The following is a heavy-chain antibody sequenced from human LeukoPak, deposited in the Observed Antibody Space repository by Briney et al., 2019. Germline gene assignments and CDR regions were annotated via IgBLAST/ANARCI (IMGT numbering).Heavy chain of an antibody. CDR1: GGSFSGYY. CDR2: INHSGST. Sequence: SETLSLTCAVYGGSFSGYYWSWIRQPPGKGLEWIGEINHSGSTNYNPSLKSRVTISVDTSKNQFSLKLSSVTAADTAVYYCARTGDPGSSWFLWYFDLWGRGTLVTVSS. CDR3: ARTGDPGSSWFLWYFDL. J-gene: IGHJ2*01. D-gene: IGHD6-13*01. V-gene: IGHV4-34*01.